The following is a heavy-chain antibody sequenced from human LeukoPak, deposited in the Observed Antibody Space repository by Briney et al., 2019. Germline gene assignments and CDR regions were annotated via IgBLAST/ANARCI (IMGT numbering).Heavy chain of an antibody. CDR3: ARRASTERGHSYGLDY. D-gene: IGHD5-18*01. V-gene: IGHV3-21*01. CDR1: GFTFSSYS. CDR2: ISSSSSYI. J-gene: IGHJ4*02. Sequence: PGGSLRLSCAASGFTFSSYSMNWVRQAPGKGLEWVSSISSSSSYIYYADSVKGRFTISRDNAKNSLYLQMNSLGAEDTAVYYCARRASTERGHSYGLDYWGQGTLVTVSS.